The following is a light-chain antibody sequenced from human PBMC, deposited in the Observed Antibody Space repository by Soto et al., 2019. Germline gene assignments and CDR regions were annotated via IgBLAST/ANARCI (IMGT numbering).Light chain of an antibody. V-gene: IGLV2-14*03. CDR2: DVS. J-gene: IGLJ1*01. CDR1: SSDVGGYNY. CDR3: SSYTSASTPYV. Sequence: QSALTQPASVSGSPGQSITISCTGTSSDVGGYNYVSWYQHPPGKAPKLMIYDVSNRPSGVSNRFSGSKSGNTASLTISGLQPEDEADYYCSSYTSASTPYVFGTGTQLTVL.